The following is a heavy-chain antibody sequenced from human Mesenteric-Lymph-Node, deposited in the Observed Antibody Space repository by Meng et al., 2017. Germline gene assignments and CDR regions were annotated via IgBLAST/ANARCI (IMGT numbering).Heavy chain of an antibody. D-gene: IGHD6-19*01. Sequence: GESLKISCAASGFTFSSYWMHWVRQAPGKGLVWVSHINTDGTITKYADSVKGRFTISRDNSKNTLYLQMNSLRAEDTAVYYCARLRIAVAGISFDYWGQGTLVTVSS. J-gene: IGHJ4*02. V-gene: IGHV3-74*03. CDR3: ARLRIAVAGISFDY. CDR2: INTDGTIT. CDR1: GFTFSSYW.